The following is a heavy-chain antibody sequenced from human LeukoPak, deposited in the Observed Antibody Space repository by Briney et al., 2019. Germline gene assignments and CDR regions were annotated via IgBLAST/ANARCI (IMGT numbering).Heavy chain of an antibody. CDR1: GYSFTSYW. CDR3: ARHRLSWYRGHLGWFDP. Sequence: GESLKISCKGSGYSFTSYWIGWVRQMPGKGLEWMGIIYPGDSDTRYSPSFQGQVTISADKSIGTAYLQWSSLKASDTAMYYCARHRLSWYRGHLGWFDPWGQGTLVTVSS. CDR2: IYPGDSDT. D-gene: IGHD6-13*01. J-gene: IGHJ5*02. V-gene: IGHV5-51*01.